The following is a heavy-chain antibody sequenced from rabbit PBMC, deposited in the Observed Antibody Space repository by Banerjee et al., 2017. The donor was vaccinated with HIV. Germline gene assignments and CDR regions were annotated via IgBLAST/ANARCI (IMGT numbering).Heavy chain of an antibody. V-gene: IGHV1S40*01. D-gene: IGHD8-1*01. J-gene: IGHJ3*01. Sequence: QSLEESGGDLVKPGASLTLTCTASGFSFSGSYYMCWVRQAPGKGLEWIACIDTGSRGYTWYASWAKGRFTISKTSSTTVTLQMTSLTAADTATYFCARGGVGTTYPYGGMDLWGQGTLVTVS. CDR2: IDTGSRGYT. CDR1: GFSFSGSYY. CDR3: ARGGVGTTYPYGGMDL.